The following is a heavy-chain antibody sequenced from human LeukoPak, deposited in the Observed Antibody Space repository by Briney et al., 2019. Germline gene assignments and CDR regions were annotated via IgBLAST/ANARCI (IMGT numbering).Heavy chain of an antibody. V-gene: IGHV1-18*01. Sequence: ASVKVSCKASGYTFTSYAMNWVRQAPGQGLEWMGWITGYNANTNYAQKFQGRVTMTIDTSTTTVFMELRSLEFDDTAVYFCARHTSGIYIPDGALEIWGQGTMVTVSS. CDR1: GYTFTSYA. D-gene: IGHD1-26*01. CDR2: ITGYNANT. CDR3: ARHTSGIYIPDGALEI. J-gene: IGHJ3*02.